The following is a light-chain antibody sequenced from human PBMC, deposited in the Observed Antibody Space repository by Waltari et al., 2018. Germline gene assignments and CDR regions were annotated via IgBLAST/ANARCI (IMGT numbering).Light chain of an antibody. CDR1: QSLLHSDGHKY. Sequence: DIVMTQSPLSPPVIPGEPASISCRSSQSLLHSDGHKYLDWYLQKPGQSPQLLIYLGSNRASGVPDRFSGSGSGTDFTLKISRVEAEDVGVYYCMQALKIPHTFGQGTKLEIK. CDR3: MQALKIPHT. CDR2: LGS. V-gene: IGKV2-28*01. J-gene: IGKJ2*01.